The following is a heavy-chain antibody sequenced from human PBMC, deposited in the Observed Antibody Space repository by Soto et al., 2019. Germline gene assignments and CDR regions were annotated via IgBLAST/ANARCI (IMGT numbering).Heavy chain of an antibody. V-gene: IGHV3-43*01. Sequence: EVQLVESGGVVVQLGGSLRLSCAASGFTFDDYTMHWVRQGPGKGLEWVSLISWDGTSPYYADSVKGRFTISRDNTKNSLGLQMSSLGPDATALYSCAKGEVASDCGGTCCCVDWWGQVTLDTVSS. CDR2: ISWDGTSP. CDR3: AKGEVASDCGGTCCCVDW. D-gene: IGHD2-21*02. CDR1: GFTFDDYT. J-gene: IGHJ4*02.